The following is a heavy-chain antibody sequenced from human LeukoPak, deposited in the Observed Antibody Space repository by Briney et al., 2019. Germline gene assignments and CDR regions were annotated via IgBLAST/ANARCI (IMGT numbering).Heavy chain of an antibody. D-gene: IGHD1-26*01. V-gene: IGHV3-30*12. CDR2: IYSDGGNK. Sequence: GRSLRLSCAASGFTFNTYGMHWVRQAPGKGIEWVAVIYSDGGNKYYTDSVRGRFTISRDNSKNTLYLQMNSLRAEDTAVYYCARFDDEWEPFDHWGQGTVVTVAS. J-gene: IGHJ4*02. CDR1: GFTFNTYG. CDR3: ARFDDEWEPFDH.